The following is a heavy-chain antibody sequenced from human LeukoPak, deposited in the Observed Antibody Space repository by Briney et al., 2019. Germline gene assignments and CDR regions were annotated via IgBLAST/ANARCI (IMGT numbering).Heavy chain of an antibody. V-gene: IGHV1-46*01. CDR3: ARPLNDYGDWKLLDY. CDR2: INPSGGST. CDR1: GYTFTSYY. J-gene: IGHJ4*02. D-gene: IGHD4-17*01. Sequence: ASVKVSCKASGYTFTSYYMHWVRQAPGQGLEWMGIINPSGGSTSYAQKFPGRVTMTRDTSTSTVYMELSSLRSEDTAVYYCARPLNDYGDWKLLDYWGQGTLVTVSS.